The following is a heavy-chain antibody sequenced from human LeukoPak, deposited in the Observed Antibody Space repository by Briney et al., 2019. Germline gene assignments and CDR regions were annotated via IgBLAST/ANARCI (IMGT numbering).Heavy chain of an antibody. Sequence: ASVKVSCKASGCTFTSYAMHWVRQAPGQRLEWMGWINAGNANTKYSQKFQGRVTITRDTSASTAYMELSSLRSEDTAVYYCTREHHDSSGYYSIFWFDPWGQGTLVTVSS. CDR1: GCTFTSYA. CDR2: INAGNANT. J-gene: IGHJ5*02. D-gene: IGHD3-22*01. CDR3: TREHHDSSGYYSIFWFDP. V-gene: IGHV1-3*01.